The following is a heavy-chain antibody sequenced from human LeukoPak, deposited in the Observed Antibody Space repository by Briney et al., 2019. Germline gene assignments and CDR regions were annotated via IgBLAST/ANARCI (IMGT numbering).Heavy chain of an antibody. V-gene: IGHV1-8*01. D-gene: IGHD3-22*01. CDR2: MNPNSGKT. Sequence: ASVKVFCKASGYTFTSYDINWVRQAPGQGLEWMGWMNPNSGKTGYAQKFQGRVTMTRNTSISTAYMELSSLRSEDTAVYYCARAVYDSSGYYKPIWDYYYYMDVWGKGTTVTISS. CDR3: ARAVYDSSGYYKPIWDYYYYMDV. CDR1: GYTFTSYD. J-gene: IGHJ6*03.